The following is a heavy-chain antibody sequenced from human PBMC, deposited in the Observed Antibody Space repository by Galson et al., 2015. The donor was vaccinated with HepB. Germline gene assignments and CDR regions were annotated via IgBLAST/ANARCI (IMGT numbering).Heavy chain of an antibody. V-gene: IGHV3-64*04. D-gene: IGHD3-16*01. CDR1: GFSFTNYA. J-gene: IGHJ4*02. CDR2: ISGNGATR. Sequence: SLSLCCAASGFSFTNYAMHWVRQAPGTGPEYVTAISGNGATRGYAHSVSGRFDISRDIYRSTVSLEMNDLGVEDTAMYYCAKSIVPSRAYDMSFDSWGQGTFVTVS. CDR3: AKSIVPSRAYDMSFDS.